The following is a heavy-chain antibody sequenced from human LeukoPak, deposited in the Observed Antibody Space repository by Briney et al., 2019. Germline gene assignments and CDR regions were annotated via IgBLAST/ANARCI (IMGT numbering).Heavy chain of an antibody. CDR1: GFIFSDYY. V-gene: IGHV3-11*01. CDR3: ARWADYSSSFDY. J-gene: IGHJ4*02. D-gene: IGHD6-13*01. Sequence: GGSLRLSCAVSGFIFSDYYMSWIRQAPGKGLEWVSYISSSGNRIYYADSVKGRFTISRDNAKNSLHLQMNSLRAEDTAVYYCARWADYSSSFDYWGQGTLVTVSS. CDR2: ISSSGNRI.